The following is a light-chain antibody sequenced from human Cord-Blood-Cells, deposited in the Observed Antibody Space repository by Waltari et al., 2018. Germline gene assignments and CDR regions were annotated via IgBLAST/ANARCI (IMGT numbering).Light chain of an antibody. V-gene: IGLV2-14*01. CDR3: SSYTSISTWV. J-gene: IGLJ3*02. Sequence: QSALTQPASVSGSPGQSITISCTGTSSDVGGYNYVSWYQQHPGKAPKLMFYGVSNLPSGVSNLFSGSNAGNPASLTISGLQAVYEADYYCSSYTSISTWVFGGGTKLSVL. CDR2: GVS. CDR1: SSDVGGYNY.